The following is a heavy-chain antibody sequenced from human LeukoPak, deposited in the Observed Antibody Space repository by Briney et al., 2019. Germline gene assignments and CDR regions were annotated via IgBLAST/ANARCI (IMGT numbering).Heavy chain of an antibody. CDR2: VYYSGST. J-gene: IGHJ4*02. CDR3: ARGFWGSAYFDY. CDR1: GGSISSSGYF. D-gene: IGHD3-16*01. V-gene: IGHV4-39*01. Sequence: SETLSLTCTVSGGSISSSGYFWGWIRQPPGKGLEWIGSVYYSGSTYYNPSLKSRVTISVDTSKNQFSLKLTSVTAADTAVYYCARGFWGSAYFDYWGQGTLVTVSS.